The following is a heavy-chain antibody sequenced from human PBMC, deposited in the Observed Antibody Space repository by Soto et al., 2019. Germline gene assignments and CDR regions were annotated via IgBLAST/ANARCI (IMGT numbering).Heavy chain of an antibody. CDR1: GFTFDDYG. CDR2: INWNGGST. CDR3: AREMVREDPYYYYYGMDV. Sequence: GGSLRLSCAASGFTFDDYGMSWVRQAPGKGLEWVSGINWNGGSTGYADSVKGRFTISRDNAKNSLYLQMNSLRAEDTALYYCAREMVREDPYYYYYGMDVWGQGTTVTVSS. J-gene: IGHJ6*02. D-gene: IGHD3-10*01. V-gene: IGHV3-20*04.